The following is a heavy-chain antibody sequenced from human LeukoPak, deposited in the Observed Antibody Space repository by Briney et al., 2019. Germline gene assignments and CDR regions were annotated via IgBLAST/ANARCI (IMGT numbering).Heavy chain of an antibody. V-gene: IGHV3-30*18. CDR3: AKDWTRGTVVRGVVYFDY. Sequence: QPGRSLRLSCAASGFTFSSYGMHWVRQAPGKGLEWVAVISYDGSNKYYADSVKGRFTISRDNSKNTLYLQMNSLRAEDTAVYYCAKDWTRGTVVRGVVYFDYWGQGTLVTVSS. J-gene: IGHJ4*02. CDR1: GFTFSSYG. D-gene: IGHD3-10*01. CDR2: ISYDGSNK.